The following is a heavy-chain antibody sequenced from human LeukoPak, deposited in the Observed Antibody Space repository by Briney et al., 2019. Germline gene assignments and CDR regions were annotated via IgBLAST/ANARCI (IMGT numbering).Heavy chain of an antibody. Sequence: SVKVSCKVSGYTLPELSMHWVREAPGKGLEWGGGFDPEVGETIYAQKFQGRVTMTEDTSTDTAYMELSSLRSEATAVYYCAALYVYVWGSYRLPFDYWGQGTLVTVSS. CDR3: AALYVYVWGSYRLPFDY. D-gene: IGHD3-16*02. J-gene: IGHJ4*02. V-gene: IGHV1-24*01. CDR2: FDPEVGET. CDR1: GYTLPELS.